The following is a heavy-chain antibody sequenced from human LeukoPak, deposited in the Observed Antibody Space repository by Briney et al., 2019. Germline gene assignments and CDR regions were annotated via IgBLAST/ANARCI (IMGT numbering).Heavy chain of an antibody. V-gene: IGHV4-39*01. D-gene: IGHD3-10*01. CDR3: AKYSTYYPNWFDP. CDR2: AYYSGST. CDR1: GGSISSSSYY. J-gene: IGHJ5*02. Sequence: KPSETLSLTCTVSGGSISSSSYYWGWIRQPPGKGLEWIGNAYYSGSTYYNPSLKSRVTISIDTSKNQFSLKLSSVTAADTAVYYCAKYSTYYPNWFDPWGQGTLVTVSS.